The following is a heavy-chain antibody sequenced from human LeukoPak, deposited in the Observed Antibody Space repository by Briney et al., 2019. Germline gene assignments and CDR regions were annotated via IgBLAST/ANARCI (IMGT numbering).Heavy chain of an antibody. CDR1: GFTFDDYG. D-gene: IGHD3-10*01. CDR3: ARGQNYYGSGSQTFDI. J-gene: IGHJ3*02. Sequence: PGGSLRLSCAAPGFTFDDYGMSWVRQAPGKGLERVSGINWNGGSTGYADSVKGRFTISRDNAKNSLYLQVSSLRAEDTAWYYCARGQNYYGSGSQTFDIWGQGTMVTVSS. CDR2: INWNGGST. V-gene: IGHV3-20*04.